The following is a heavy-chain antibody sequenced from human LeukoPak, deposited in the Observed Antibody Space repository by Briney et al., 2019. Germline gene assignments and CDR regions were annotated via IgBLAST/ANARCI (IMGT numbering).Heavy chain of an antibody. CDR2: TYDSGSS. J-gene: IGHJ4*02. CDR1: GGSMRNYY. CDR3: ARGLASSWYYFDF. D-gene: IGHD2-2*01. V-gene: IGHV4-59*01. Sequence: SETLSLTCAVSGGSMRNYYWSWIRQPPGKGLEWIGYTYDSGSSSYNPSLRSRVSISIDTSKNQFSLNLSSVTAADTAVYYCARGLASSWYYFDFWGQGTLVTVSS.